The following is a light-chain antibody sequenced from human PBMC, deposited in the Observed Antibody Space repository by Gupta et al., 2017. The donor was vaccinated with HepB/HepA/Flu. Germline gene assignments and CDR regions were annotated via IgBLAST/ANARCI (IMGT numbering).Light chain of an antibody. V-gene: IGKV3-15*01. CDR3: QQYNNWPLT. Sequence: EIVMTQSPVTLSVSPGERATLSCRASQSVDSNLAWYQQKPGQAPRLLIYRASNRATDIPVMFSGTGSGTEFTLTISSLQSEDFAVYYCQQYNNWPLTFGGGTEVEI. CDR1: QSVDSN. J-gene: IGKJ4*01. CDR2: RAS.